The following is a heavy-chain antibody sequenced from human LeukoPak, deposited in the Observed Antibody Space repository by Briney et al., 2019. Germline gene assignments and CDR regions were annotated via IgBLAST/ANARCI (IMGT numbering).Heavy chain of an antibody. CDR3: ARDVGGYDEGDYFDY. V-gene: IGHV3-30*04. CDR2: ISYDGSNK. CDR1: GFTFKRYA. J-gene: IGHJ4*02. D-gene: IGHD5-12*01. Sequence: PGRALRLSCAASGFTFKRYAMHGVREASGRGREGGADISYDGSNKYYADSVKGRFTISRDNSKNPLYLQMNSLRAEDTAVYYCARDVGGYDEGDYFDYWGQGTLVTVSS.